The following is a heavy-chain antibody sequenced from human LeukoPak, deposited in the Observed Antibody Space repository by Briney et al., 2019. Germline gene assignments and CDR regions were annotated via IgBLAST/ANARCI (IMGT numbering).Heavy chain of an antibody. Sequence: GGSLRLSCAASRLTISRYWMSWVRQAPGKGLEWVANINQDASEKYYVDSVKGRFTISRDNAKNSLYLQMNRLRAEDTAVYYCARDRPVYGESNWGQGTLVTVSS. CDR2: INQDASEK. CDR1: RLTISRYW. CDR3: ARDRPVYGESN. J-gene: IGHJ4*02. D-gene: IGHD4-17*01. V-gene: IGHV3-7*03.